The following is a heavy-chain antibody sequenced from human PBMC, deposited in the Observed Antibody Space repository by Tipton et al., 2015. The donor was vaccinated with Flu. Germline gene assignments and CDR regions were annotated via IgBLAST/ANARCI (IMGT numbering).Heavy chain of an antibody. J-gene: IGHJ4*02. CDR3: ARNDFWSGFPLDY. D-gene: IGHD3-3*01. CDR2: IYQSGST. Sequence: TLSLTCAVTGYSIGSGHYWGWIRQPPGKALEWIGSIYQSGSTYQNPSLKSRVTLSVDTAKNQFSLRLSSVTAADTAVYYCARNDFWSGFPLDYWGQGTLVTVSS. CDR1: GYSIGSGHY. V-gene: IGHV4-38-2*01.